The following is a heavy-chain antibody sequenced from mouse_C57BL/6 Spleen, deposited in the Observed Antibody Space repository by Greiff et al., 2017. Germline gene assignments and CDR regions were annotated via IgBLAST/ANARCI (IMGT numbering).Heavy chain of an antibody. CDR2: ISSGGSYT. D-gene: IGHD1-1*01. CDR1: GFTFSSYG. V-gene: IGHV5-6*01. J-gene: IGHJ4*01. CDR3: ARHGGYYYGSSFYDYAMDY. Sequence: EVKLMESGGDLVKPGGSLKLSCAASGFTFSSYGMSWVRQTPDKRLEWVATISSGGSYTYYPDSVKGRFTISRDNAKNTLYLQMSSLKSEDTAMYYCARHGGYYYGSSFYDYAMDYWGQGTSVTVSS.